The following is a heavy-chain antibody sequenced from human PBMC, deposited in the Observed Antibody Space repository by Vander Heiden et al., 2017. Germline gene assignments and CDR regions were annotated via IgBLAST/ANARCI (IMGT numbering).Heavy chain of an antibody. CDR3: VTNPGQGLRMNYYGMDV. D-gene: IGHD6-25*01. V-gene: IGHV1-69-2*01. CDR1: GSTFIDFF. Sequence: VQLVQFGAGVKKLGATWKISCEVFGSTFIDFFIHWVQPAPGKGLEWMGFIDPENGERIQAEKFQGRDTIAADTSTDTAYMELSSLRPEDTAVYYCVTNPGQGLRMNYYGMDVWGQGTTVTVS. J-gene: IGHJ6*02. CDR2: IDPENGER.